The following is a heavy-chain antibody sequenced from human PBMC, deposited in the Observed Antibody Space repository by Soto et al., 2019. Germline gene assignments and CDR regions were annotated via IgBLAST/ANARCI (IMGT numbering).Heavy chain of an antibody. J-gene: IGHJ4*02. CDR1: GFGFSSNW. D-gene: IGHD3-22*01. V-gene: IGHV3-74*01. Sequence: PGGSLRLSCAASGFGFSSNWMHWVHQAPGKGLEWVSRISTDGRDTNYADSVKGRFTISRDNARNTLYLEMNSLRAEDSAVYYCARFGTYYDSSGFQYWGQGALVTV. CDR3: ARFGTYYDSSGFQY. CDR2: ISTDGRDT.